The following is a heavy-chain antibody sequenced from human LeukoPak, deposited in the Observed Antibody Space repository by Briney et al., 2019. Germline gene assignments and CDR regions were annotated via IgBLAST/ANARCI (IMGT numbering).Heavy chain of an antibody. D-gene: IGHD4-17*01. CDR3: ARSSGGDTTFDY. CDR2: IYHSGST. CDR1: GYSISSGYY. V-gene: IGHV4-38-2*02. J-gene: IGHJ4*02. Sequence: SETLSLTCTVSGYSISSGYYWGWIRQPPGKGLEWIGSIYHSGSTYYNPSLKSRVTISVDTSKSQFSLKLSSVTAADTAVYYCARSSGGDTTFDYWGQGTLVTVSS.